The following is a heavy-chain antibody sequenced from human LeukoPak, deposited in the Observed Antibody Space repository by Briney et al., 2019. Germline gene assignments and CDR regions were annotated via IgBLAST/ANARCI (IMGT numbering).Heavy chain of an antibody. CDR2: INPNSGGT. V-gene: IGHV1-2*02. Sequence: GASVKVSCKASGYTFTGYYMHWVRQAPGQGLEWMGWINPNSGGTNYAQKFQGRVTITADESTSTAYMELSSLRSEDTAVYYCARDKFAVYYDSSGYYADYWGQGTLVTVSS. D-gene: IGHD3-22*01. J-gene: IGHJ4*02. CDR3: ARDKFAVYYDSSGYYADY. CDR1: GYTFTGYY.